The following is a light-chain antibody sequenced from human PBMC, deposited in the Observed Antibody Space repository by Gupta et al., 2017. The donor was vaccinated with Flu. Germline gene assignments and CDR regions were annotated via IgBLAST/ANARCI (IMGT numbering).Light chain of an antibody. CDR1: QSVSSY. J-gene: IGKJ3*01. CDR2: DAS. CDR3: EQRSNWVT. V-gene: IGKV3-11*01. Sequence: EIVLKQSPSPLSLSPGERATLSCRASQSVSSYLAWYQQKPDQGPRLLIYDASTSDTGSPARFSGGGALTDFTRTISRREHEDFAVYYGEQRSNWVTFGHGTKVDIK.